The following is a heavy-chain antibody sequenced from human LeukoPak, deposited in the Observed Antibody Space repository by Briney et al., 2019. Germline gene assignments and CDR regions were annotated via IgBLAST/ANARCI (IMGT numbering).Heavy chain of an antibody. CDR1: GFTFSSYG. Sequence: GGSLRLSCAASGFTFSSYGMHWVRQAPGKGLEWVAVISYDGSNKYYADSVKGRFTISRDNSKNTLYLQMNSLRAEDTAVYYCAKEIGYYDFWSGSLASVDYWGQGTLVTVSS. V-gene: IGHV3-30*18. CDR3: AKEIGYYDFWSGSLASVDY. CDR2: ISYDGSNK. D-gene: IGHD3-3*01. J-gene: IGHJ4*02.